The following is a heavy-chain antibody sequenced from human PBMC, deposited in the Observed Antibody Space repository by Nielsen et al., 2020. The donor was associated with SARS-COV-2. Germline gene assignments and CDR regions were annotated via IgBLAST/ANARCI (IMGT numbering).Heavy chain of an antibody. J-gene: IGHJ4*02. CDR2: ISGSGGST. D-gene: IGHD3-16*02. Sequence: WIRQPPGKGLEWVSAISGSGGSTYYADSVKGRFTISRDNSKNTLYLQMNSLRAEDTAVYYCAKAPFGGVIGPFDYWGQGTLVTVSS. V-gene: IGHV3-23*01. CDR3: AKAPFGGVIGPFDY.